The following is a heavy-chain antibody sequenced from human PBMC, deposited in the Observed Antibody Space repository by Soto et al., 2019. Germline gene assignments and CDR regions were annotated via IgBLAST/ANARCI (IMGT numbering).Heavy chain of an antibody. CDR1: RFTFSDFA. V-gene: IGHV3-23*01. CDR3: AKDAVPYTGKWDWFDS. D-gene: IGHD3-16*01. Sequence: DVQLLESGGGLVQPGGSLTLSCAASRFTFSDFAMSWVRQAPGKGLEWVSSIGGTGTDTHYADYVKGRFTISRDNSRNTLYLQIDSLRDEDTAVYYCAKDAVPYTGKWDWFDSWGQGTLVIVSS. J-gene: IGHJ5*01. CDR2: IGGTGTDT.